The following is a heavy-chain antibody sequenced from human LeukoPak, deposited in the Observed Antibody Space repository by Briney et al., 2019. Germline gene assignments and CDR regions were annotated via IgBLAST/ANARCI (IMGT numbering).Heavy chain of an antibody. CDR1: GGSIGSGGYY. CDR2: IYYSGST. CDR3: ARAPRYYYYYMDV. Sequence: SETLSLTCTVSGGSIGSGGYYWSWIRQHPGKGLEWIGYIYYSGSTYYNPSLKSRVTISVDTSKNQFSLKLSSVTAADTAVYYCARAPRYYYYYMDVWGKGTTVTVSS. J-gene: IGHJ6*03. V-gene: IGHV4-31*03.